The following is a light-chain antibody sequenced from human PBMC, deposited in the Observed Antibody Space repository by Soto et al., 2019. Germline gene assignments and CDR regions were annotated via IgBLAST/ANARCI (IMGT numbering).Light chain of an antibody. V-gene: IGKV1-39*01. CDR1: QSIRTY. J-gene: IGKJ3*01. CDR2: AAS. Sequence: DIQMTQSPSSLSASVGDRVTITCRASQSIRTYLNWYQQKPGKAPRLLIYAASSLQSGVPSRFSGSGSGTDFTLTISSLQPEDFATYSCQQSYSAPVTFGPGTKVEMK. CDR3: QQSYSAPVT.